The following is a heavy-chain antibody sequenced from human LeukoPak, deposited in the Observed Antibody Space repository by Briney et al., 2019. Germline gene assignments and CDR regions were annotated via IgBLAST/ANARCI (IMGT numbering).Heavy chain of an antibody. D-gene: IGHD2-2*01. CDR3: AIVVVPAATYYYYYMDV. V-gene: IGHV1-69*05. CDR1: GGTFSSYA. Sequence: SVKVSCKASGGTFSSYAISWVRQAPGQGLEWMGGIIPIFGTANCAQKFQGRVTITTDESTSTAYMELSSLRSEDTAVYYCAIVVVPAATYYYYYMDVCGKGTTVTVSS. CDR2: IIPIFGTA. J-gene: IGHJ6*03.